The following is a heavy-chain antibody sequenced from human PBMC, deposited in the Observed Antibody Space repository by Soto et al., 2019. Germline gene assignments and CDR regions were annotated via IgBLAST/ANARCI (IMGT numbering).Heavy chain of an antibody. V-gene: IGHV3-30-3*01. CDR1: EFTFNTYP. D-gene: IGHD3-3*01. J-gene: IGHJ4*02. CDR3: ARGASDFWGAYPEIHFFDS. CDR2: ISHDEGTK. Sequence: GGSLRLSCAASEFTFNTYPMHWVRQAPGKGLEWVAVISHDEGTKYYGDSMKGRFTISRDNSKNTLYLQMNSLRGGDTAVYYCARGASDFWGAYPEIHFFDSWGQGTLVTVSS.